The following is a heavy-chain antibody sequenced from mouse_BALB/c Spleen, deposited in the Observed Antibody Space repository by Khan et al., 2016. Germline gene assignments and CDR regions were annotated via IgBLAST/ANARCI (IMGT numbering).Heavy chain of an antibody. J-gene: IGHJ4*01. CDR1: GYAFTNYL. Sequence: QVQLQQSGAELVRPGTSVKVSCKASGYAFTNYLIEWVKQRPGQGLEWIGVINPGSGGTNYNEKFKGKATLTADNSSSTAYMQLSSLTSDDAAVYFCARYDGNYYAMDYWGQGTSVTVSS. V-gene: IGHV1-54*01. D-gene: IGHD2-3*01. CDR2: INPGSGGT. CDR3: ARYDGNYYAMDY.